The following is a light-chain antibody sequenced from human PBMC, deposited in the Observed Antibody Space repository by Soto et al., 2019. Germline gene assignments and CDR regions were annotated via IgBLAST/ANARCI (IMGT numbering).Light chain of an antibody. CDR3: QQSYTTPLT. Sequence: DIQMTQSPYSLSASVGDRITITCRASQSISRFLNWIQQKPGKAPKVLINVASTLQSGVPLRFSGRGSGTDFTLTINSLQPEDFATYFCQQSYTTPLTFGGGTKVDIK. CDR2: VAS. V-gene: IGKV1-39*01. J-gene: IGKJ4*01. CDR1: QSISRF.